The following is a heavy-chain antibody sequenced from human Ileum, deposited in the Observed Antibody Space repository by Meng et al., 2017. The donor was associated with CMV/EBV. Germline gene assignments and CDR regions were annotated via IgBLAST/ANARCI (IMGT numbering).Heavy chain of an antibody. Sequence: SCKASEYSVISHCIHWMRQAPGQGLGWVGWIHPNSYATTYAQKFQGRVTMTRDTSISTVYMQLNSLGPDDTAVYYCARGDTVVTPDYWGQGTLVTVSS. J-gene: IGHJ4*02. CDR3: ARGDTVVTPDY. V-gene: IGHV1-2*02. CDR2: IHPNSYAT. CDR1: EYSVISHC. D-gene: IGHD4-23*01.